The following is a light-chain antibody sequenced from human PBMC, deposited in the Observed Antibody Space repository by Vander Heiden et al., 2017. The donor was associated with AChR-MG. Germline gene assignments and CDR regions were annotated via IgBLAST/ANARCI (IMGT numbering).Light chain of an antibody. CDR1: SSNIGSNY. J-gene: IGLJ1*01. CDR2: RNN. CDR3: AAWDDSLSGSV. V-gene: IGLV1-47*01. Sequence: QSVLTQPPSASVTPGRRVTISCSGSSSNIGSNYVYWYQQLPGTAPKLLIYRNNQRPSGVPDRFSGSKSGTSASLAISGLRSEDEADYYCAAWDDSLSGSVFGTGTKVTVL.